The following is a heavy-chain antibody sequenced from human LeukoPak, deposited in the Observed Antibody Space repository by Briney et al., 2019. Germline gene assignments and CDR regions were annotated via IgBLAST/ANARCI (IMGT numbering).Heavy chain of an antibody. CDR3: ARVRDSSGWYGGDY. CDR2: IYYSGST. Sequence: SETLSLTCTVSGGSVSSGSYYWSWIRQPPGKGLEWIGYIYYSGSTNYNPSLKSRVTISVDTSKNQFSLKLSSVTAADTAVYYCARVRDSSGWYGGDYWGQGTLVTVST. CDR1: GGSVSSGSYY. D-gene: IGHD6-19*01. V-gene: IGHV4-61*01. J-gene: IGHJ4*02.